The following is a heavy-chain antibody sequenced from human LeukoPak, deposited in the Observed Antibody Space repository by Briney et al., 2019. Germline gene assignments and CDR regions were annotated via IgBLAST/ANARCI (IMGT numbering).Heavy chain of an antibody. CDR3: ARSGSRSGNPFDEYYFDY. V-gene: IGHV4-31*03. Sequence: PSQTLSLTCTVSGGSISSGGYYWSWIRQHPGKGLEWIGYIYYSGSTYYNPSLKSRVTISVDTSKNQFSLKLSSVTAADTAVYYCARSGSRSGNPFDEYYFDYWGQGTLVTVSS. J-gene: IGHJ4*02. D-gene: IGHD4-23*01. CDR1: GGSISSGGYY. CDR2: IYYSGST.